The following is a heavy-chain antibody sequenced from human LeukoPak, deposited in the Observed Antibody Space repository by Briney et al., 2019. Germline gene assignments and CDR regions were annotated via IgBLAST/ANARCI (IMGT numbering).Heavy chain of an antibody. V-gene: IGHV3-30*02. Sequence: GGSLRLSRAASGFTFSSYGMHWVRQAPGKGLEWVAFIRYDGSNKYYADSVKGRFTISRDNSKNTLYLQMNSLRAEDTAVYYCAKDRGDYVGYWGQGTLVTVSS. CDR3: AKDRGDYVGY. CDR1: GFTFSSYG. D-gene: IGHD3-10*01. J-gene: IGHJ4*02. CDR2: IRYDGSNK.